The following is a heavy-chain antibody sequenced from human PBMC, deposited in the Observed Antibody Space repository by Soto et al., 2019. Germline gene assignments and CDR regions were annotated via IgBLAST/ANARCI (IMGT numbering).Heavy chain of an antibody. J-gene: IGHJ3*02. V-gene: IGHV3-53*01. CDR3: AKDHYDYVWGSYRYSPLRAFDI. CDR1: GFTVSSNY. CDR2: IYSGGST. D-gene: IGHD3-16*02. Sequence: GGSLRLSCAASGFTVSSNYMSWVRQAPGKGLEWVSVIYSGGSTYYADSVKGRFTISRDNSKNTLYLQMNSLRAEDTAVYYCAKDHYDYVWGSYRYSPLRAFDIWGQGTMVT.